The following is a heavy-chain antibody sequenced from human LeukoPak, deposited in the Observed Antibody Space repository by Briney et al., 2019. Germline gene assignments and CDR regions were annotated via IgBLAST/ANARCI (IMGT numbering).Heavy chain of an antibody. CDR2: ISASGGET. V-gene: IGHV3-23*01. D-gene: IGHD6-13*01. J-gene: IGHJ4*02. CDR1: GLTFSSYS. Sequence: GGSLRLSCVVSGLTFSSYSMTGVRQAPGKGLEWVSGISASGGETWYPDSVKGRFTISRDNSKNTLFLQMNSLRVEDTAIYYCAKDAAGPEYWGQGTLVTVSS. CDR3: AKDAAGPEY.